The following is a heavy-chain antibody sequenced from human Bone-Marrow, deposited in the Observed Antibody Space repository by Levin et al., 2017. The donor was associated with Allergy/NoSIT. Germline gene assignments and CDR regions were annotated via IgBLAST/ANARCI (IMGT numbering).Heavy chain of an antibody. D-gene: IGHD3-16*01. CDR2: IYSRGGT. CDR3: TGGPSGVRS. Sequence: LSLPCAASGFPVRNNYMSWVRQAPGKGLAWVSLIYSRGGTNYADSVKGRFTISRDSSKNTLYLQMNSLRAEDTAVYYCTGGPSGVRSWGQGTLVTVSS. CDR1: GFPVRNNY. V-gene: IGHV3-53*01. J-gene: IGHJ1*01.